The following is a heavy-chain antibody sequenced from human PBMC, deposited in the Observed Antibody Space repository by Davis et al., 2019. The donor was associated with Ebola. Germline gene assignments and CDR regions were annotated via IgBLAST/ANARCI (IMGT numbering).Heavy chain of an antibody. V-gene: IGHV3-30*03. CDR3: ARLAVNYYASGSYSD. J-gene: IGHJ4*02. Sequence: GESLKISCAASGFTLSSYGMHWVRQAPGKGLEWVAVISYDGSIKYYADSVKGRFTISRDNSKNTLYLQMNSLRAEDTAVYYCARLAVNYYASGSYSDWGQGTLVTVSS. CDR2: ISYDGSIK. D-gene: IGHD3-10*01. CDR1: GFTLSSYG.